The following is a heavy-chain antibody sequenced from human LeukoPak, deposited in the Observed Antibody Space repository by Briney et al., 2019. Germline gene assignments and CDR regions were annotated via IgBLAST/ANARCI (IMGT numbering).Heavy chain of an antibody. CDR1: RFTLSNYA. CDR2: MSYDGANE. CDR3: ARDQGSAAVARTALDY. Sequence: GGSLRLSCAASRFTLSNYAMHWARQAPGKGLEWVAVMSYDGANEYYADSVKGRFTISRDNSKNTLYLQMNSLRADDTAVYYCARDQGSAAVARTALDYWGQGTLVTVSS. J-gene: IGHJ4*02. D-gene: IGHD6-19*01. V-gene: IGHV3-30-3*01.